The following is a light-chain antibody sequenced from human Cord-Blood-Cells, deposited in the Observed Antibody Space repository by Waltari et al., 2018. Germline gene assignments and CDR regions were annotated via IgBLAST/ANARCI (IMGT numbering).Light chain of an antibody. CDR1: SSDVVSYNL. CDR2: EGS. Sequence: QSALTQPASVSGSPGQSITISCTGTSSDVVSYNLVSWYQQHPGKAPKLMIYEGSKLPSGVSNRFSGSKYGNTASLTISGLQAEDEAAYYCCSYAGSSTWVFGGGTKLTVL. V-gene: IGLV2-23*01. CDR3: CSYAGSSTWV. J-gene: IGLJ3*02.